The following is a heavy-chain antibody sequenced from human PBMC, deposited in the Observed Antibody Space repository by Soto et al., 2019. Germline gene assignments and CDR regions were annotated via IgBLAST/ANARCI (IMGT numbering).Heavy chain of an antibody. D-gene: IGHD6-19*01. CDR1: GFTFSSYA. V-gene: IGHV3-23*01. Sequence: GGSLRLSCAASGFTFSSYAMSWVRQAPGKGLEWVSAISGSGGSTYYADSVKGRFTISRDNSKNTLYLQMNSLRAEDTAVYYCAKSSSILFTVAGNFDYWGQGTLVTVSS. CDR3: AKSSSILFTVAGNFDY. CDR2: ISGSGGST. J-gene: IGHJ4*02.